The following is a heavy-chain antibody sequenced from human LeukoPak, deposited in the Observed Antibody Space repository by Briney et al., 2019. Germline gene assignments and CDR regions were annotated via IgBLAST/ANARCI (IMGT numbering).Heavy chain of an antibody. V-gene: IGHV1-2*02. CDR3: ATTQWIQLWSRAFDI. D-gene: IGHD5-18*01. CDR2: INPNSGGT. Sequence: GASVKVSCKASGYTFTGYYMHWVRQAPGQGREWMGWINPNSGGTNYAQKFQGRVTMTRDTSISTAYMELSRLGSDDTAVYYCATTQWIQLWSRAFDIWGQGTMVTVSS. CDR1: GYTFTGYY. J-gene: IGHJ3*02.